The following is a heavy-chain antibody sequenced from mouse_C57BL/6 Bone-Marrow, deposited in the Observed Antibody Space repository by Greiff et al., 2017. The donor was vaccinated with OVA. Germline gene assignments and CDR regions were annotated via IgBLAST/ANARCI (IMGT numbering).Heavy chain of an antibody. V-gene: IGHV2-9-1*01. CDR2: IWTGGGT. Sequence: QVQLQESGPGLVAPSQSLSITCTVSGFSLTSYAISWVRQPPGKGLEWLGVIWTGGGTNYNSALKSRLSISKDNSKSKVFLKMNSQQTDDTARYYCTRGGVTTAYWCFDYWGTGTTVTVSS. CDR1: GFSLTSYA. CDR3: TRGGVTTAYWCFDY. J-gene: IGHJ1*03. D-gene: IGHD1-2*01.